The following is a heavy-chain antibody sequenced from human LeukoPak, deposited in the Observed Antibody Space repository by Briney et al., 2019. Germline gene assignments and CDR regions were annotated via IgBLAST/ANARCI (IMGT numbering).Heavy chain of an antibody. Sequence: GGSLRLSCAASGFTFSDYYMSWIRQAPGKGLEWVAVISYDGSNKYYADSVKGRFTISRDNSKNTLYLQMNSLRAEDTAVYYCAAGYSGYDYWWHDAFDIWGQGTMVTVSS. CDR1: GFTFSDYY. CDR3: AAGYSGYDYWWHDAFDI. CDR2: ISYDGSNK. J-gene: IGHJ3*02. D-gene: IGHD5-12*01. V-gene: IGHV3-30-3*01.